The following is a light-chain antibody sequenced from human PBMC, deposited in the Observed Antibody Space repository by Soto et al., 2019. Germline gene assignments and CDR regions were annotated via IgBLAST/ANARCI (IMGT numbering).Light chain of an antibody. CDR2: GAS. Sequence: EIVLTQSPGTLSLSPGERATLSCRASQSVSSSYLAWYQQKPGQAPRLLIYGASSRATGIPDRFSGSGSGKDFTLTISRLEPEDFAVYYCQQYGSSPATLGGGTKVDIK. CDR3: QQYGSSPAT. V-gene: IGKV3-20*01. J-gene: IGKJ4*01. CDR1: QSVSSSY.